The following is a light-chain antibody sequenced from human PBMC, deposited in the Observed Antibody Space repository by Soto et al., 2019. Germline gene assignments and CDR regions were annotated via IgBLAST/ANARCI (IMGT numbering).Light chain of an antibody. CDR1: QSISSY. Sequence: DIQMTQSPSSLSASVGDRVTITCRASQSISSYLNWYQQKPGKAPKLLIYAASSLQSGVPSRFSGSGSGTDFTLTISSLQPEYFATYYGQPSYSTPITFGPGTNVDIK. CDR3: QPSYSTPIT. J-gene: IGKJ3*01. CDR2: AAS. V-gene: IGKV1-39*01.